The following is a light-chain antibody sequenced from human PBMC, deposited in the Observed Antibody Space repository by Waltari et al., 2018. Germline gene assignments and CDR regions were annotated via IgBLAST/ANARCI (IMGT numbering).Light chain of an antibody. V-gene: IGLV3-25*03. Sequence: SYALPHPPSASVSPCQTARINCTGDGLPKHYADWYQQKPGQAPGLVIYKDSERPSGIPDRFSGSSSGTTVTLTISGVQAEDEADYYCQSADSSGTYVVFGGGTKLTVL. J-gene: IGLJ2*01. CDR1: GLPKHY. CDR2: KDS. CDR3: QSADSSGTYVV.